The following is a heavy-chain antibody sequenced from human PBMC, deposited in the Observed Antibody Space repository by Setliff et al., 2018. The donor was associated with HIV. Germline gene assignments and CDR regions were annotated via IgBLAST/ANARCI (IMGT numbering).Heavy chain of an antibody. Sequence: ASVKVSCKASGYTFLNYDINWLRQAPGQGLEWMGRLTPHSGDTISADRFQGRLVMTTNTSTTTAFMELSSLRSDDTAVYYCARDGDYGEYGAWGQGTLVTVSS. CDR2: LTPHSGDT. D-gene: IGHD4-17*01. CDR3: ARDGDYGEYGA. J-gene: IGHJ5*02. V-gene: IGHV1-8*01. CDR1: GYTFLNYD.